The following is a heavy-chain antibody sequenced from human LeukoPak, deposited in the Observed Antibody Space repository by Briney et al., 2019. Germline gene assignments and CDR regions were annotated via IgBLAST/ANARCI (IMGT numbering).Heavy chain of an antibody. CDR1: GFTVSSNY. CDR3: ARVVVAAFDAFYI. D-gene: IGHD2-15*01. V-gene: IGHV3-66*01. CDR2: IYSGGST. Sequence: GGSLRLSCAASGFTVSSNYMSWVRQAPGKGLEWVSVIYSGGSTYYADSVKGRFTISRDNSKNTLYLQMNSLRAEDTAVYYCARVVVAAFDAFYIWGQGTMVTVSS. J-gene: IGHJ3*02.